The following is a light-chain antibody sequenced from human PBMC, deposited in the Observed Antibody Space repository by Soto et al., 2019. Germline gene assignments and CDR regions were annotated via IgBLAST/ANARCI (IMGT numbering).Light chain of an antibody. V-gene: IGKV3-15*01. CDR2: GAS. J-gene: IGKJ4*01. CDR3: QQYNNWPPLS. CDR1: QSVNSN. Sequence: EIVMTQSPATLSVSPGERATLSCRASQSVNSNLAWYQQKPGQAPRLLIYGASTRATGIPARFSGSGYGTEFTLTIRSLQSEDFAVYYCQQYNNWPPLSFGGGTKVEIK.